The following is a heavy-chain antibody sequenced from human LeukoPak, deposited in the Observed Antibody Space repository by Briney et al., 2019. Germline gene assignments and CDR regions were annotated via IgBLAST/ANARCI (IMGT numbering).Heavy chain of an antibody. CDR2: IDPSDSYT. CDR1: GYRLSSYW. J-gene: IGHJ4*02. V-gene: IGHV5-10-1*01. D-gene: IGHD5-12*01. CDR3: ARMKGSSYDLML. Sequence: GESLKISCKGSGYRLSSYWISWVRQMPGKGLEWMGRIDPSDSYTNYSPSFQGHVTISADKSISTAYLQWSSLKASDTAMYYCARMKGSSYDLMLWGQGTLVTVSS.